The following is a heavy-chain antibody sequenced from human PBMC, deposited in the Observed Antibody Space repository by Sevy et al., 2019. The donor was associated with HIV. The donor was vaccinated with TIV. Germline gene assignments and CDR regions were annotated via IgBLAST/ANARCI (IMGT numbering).Heavy chain of an antibody. Sequence: SGPTLAKPTQTLALTCTFSRSSLYISGVGVAWIRQPPGKALEWHALIYWDDDEHYSPSLKSRLTITKDTSKNQVVLTMTTMNPVETATYFCAVFPSGHGVPFFESWGHGLLVTVSS. CDR3: AVFPSGHGVPFFES. J-gene: IGHJ1*01. CDR1: RSSLYISGVG. CDR2: IYWDDDE. D-gene: IGHD1-26*01. V-gene: IGHV2-5*02.